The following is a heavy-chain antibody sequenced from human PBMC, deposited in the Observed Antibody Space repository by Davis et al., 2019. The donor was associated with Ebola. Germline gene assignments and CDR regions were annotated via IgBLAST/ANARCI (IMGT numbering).Heavy chain of an antibody. CDR1: GGSINTGGLY. CDR3: ASWGREGY. V-gene: IGHV4-31*03. D-gene: IGHD3-16*01. Sequence: SETLSLTCTVSGGSINTGGLYWSWIRHHPGPPLVWIGYISYGGSTYYNPSLKSRVTISVDTSKNQFSLKLSSVTAADTAVYYCASWGREGYWGQGTLVTVSS. CDR2: ISYGGST. J-gene: IGHJ4*02.